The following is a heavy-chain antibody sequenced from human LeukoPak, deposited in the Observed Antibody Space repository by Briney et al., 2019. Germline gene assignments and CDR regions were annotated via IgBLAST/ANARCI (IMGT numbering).Heavy chain of an antibody. Sequence: GASVKVSCKASGYTFTGYYMHWVRQAPGQGLEWMGWINPNSGGTNYAQKFQGRVTMTRDTSISTAYMELSRLRSDDTAVYYCARDLLDLSYLGTQAGFDYWGQGTLVTVSS. CDR2: INPNSGGT. J-gene: IGHJ4*02. CDR1: GYTFTGYY. D-gene: IGHD7-27*01. V-gene: IGHV1-2*02. CDR3: ARDLLDLSYLGTQAGFDY.